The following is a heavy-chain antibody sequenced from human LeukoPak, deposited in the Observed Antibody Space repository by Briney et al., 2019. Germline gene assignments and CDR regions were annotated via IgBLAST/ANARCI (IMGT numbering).Heavy chain of an antibody. CDR3: ARPTIAAAGNFEY. Sequence: PGGSLRLSCAASGFTFSDYYMSWIRQAPGKGLEWVSHISSFSNFRSYADSVKGRFTISRDNAKNSLYLQVDSLGAEDTAVYYCARPTIAAAGNFEYWGQGTLVTVSS. J-gene: IGHJ4*02. CDR2: ISSFSNFR. D-gene: IGHD6-13*01. CDR1: GFTFSDYY. V-gene: IGHV3-11*03.